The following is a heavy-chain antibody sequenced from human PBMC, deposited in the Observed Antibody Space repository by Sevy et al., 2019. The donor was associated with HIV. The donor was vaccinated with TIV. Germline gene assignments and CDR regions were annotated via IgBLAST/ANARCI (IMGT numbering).Heavy chain of an antibody. CDR2: ISYDGNNK. J-gene: IGHJ6*02. Sequence: GGSLRLSCAASGFTFSSYAMHWVRQAPGKGLEWVAVISYDGNNKYHADSVKDRFTISRDNSKNTLYLQMNSLRAEDTAVYYCARDGSSGGLFLKDYYYFGIDVRGQGTTVTVSS. CDR3: ARDGSSGGLFLKDYYYFGIDV. CDR1: GFTFSSYA. V-gene: IGHV3-30*04. D-gene: IGHD3-16*01.